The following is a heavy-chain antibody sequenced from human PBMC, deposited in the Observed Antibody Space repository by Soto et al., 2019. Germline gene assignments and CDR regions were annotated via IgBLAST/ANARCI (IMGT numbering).Heavy chain of an antibody. V-gene: IGHV1-18*01. CDR2: ISAHTGSS. D-gene: IGHD3-22*01. CDR3: ARAFFYRGIDSRGYSFDAFDF. J-gene: IGHJ3*01. Sequence: QVQLVQSGAEVKKPGDSVKVSCTASGYTFTSSGMSWVRQAPGQGHEWMGWISAHTGSSEYAQMFQGRVTMTTDRSTSTAYMALRSLRSDDTAVYYCARAFFYRGIDSRGYSFDAFDFWGPGTLVTVSS. CDR1: GYTFTSSG.